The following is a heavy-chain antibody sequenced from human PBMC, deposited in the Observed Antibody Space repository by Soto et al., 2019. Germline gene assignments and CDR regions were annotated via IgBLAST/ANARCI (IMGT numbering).Heavy chain of an antibody. CDR2: ISGSGGST. D-gene: IGHD3-10*01. CDR1: GFTFSSYA. J-gene: IGHJ6*02. V-gene: IGHV3-23*01. Sequence: GGSLRLSCAASGFTFSSYAMSWVRQAPGKGLEWVSAISGSGGSTYYADSVKGRFTISRDNSKNTLYLQMNSLRAEETAVYYCAKDKVVATMVRGVIITPRYYYYGMDVWGQGTTVTVSS. CDR3: AKDKVVATMVRGVIITPRYYYYGMDV.